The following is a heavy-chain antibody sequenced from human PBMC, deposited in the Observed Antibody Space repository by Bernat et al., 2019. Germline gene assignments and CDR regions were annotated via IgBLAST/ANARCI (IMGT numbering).Heavy chain of an antibody. V-gene: IGHV1-24*01. CDR1: GYTLTELS. CDR3: ATGICGGDCYFEVGASSP. CDR2: FDPEDGET. D-gene: IGHD2-21*01. J-gene: IGHJ5*02. Sequence: QVQLVQSGAEVKKPGASVKVSCKVSGYTLTELSMHWVRQAPGKGLEWMGGFDPEDGETIYAQKFQGRVTMTEDTSTDTAYMELSRLRSEDTAVYYCATGICGGDCYFEVGASSPWGQGTLVTVSS.